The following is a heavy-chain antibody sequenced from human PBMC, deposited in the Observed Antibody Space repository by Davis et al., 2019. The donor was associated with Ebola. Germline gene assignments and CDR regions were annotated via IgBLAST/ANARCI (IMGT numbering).Heavy chain of an antibody. D-gene: IGHD4-11*01. CDR2: IYYSGST. J-gene: IGHJ4*02. CDR1: GGSVSSGSYY. Sequence: PSETLSLTCTVSGGSVSSGSYYWSWIRQPPGKGLEWIGYIYYSGSTNYNPSLKSRVTISVDTSKNQFSLKLSSVTAADTAVYYCARSPYSNYYFDYWGQGTLVTVSS. CDR3: ARSPYSNYYFDY. V-gene: IGHV4-61*01.